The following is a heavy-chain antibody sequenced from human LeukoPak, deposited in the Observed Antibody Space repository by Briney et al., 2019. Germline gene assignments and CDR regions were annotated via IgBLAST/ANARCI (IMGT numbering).Heavy chain of an antibody. V-gene: IGHV1-2*02. D-gene: IGHD6-19*01. CDR1: GYTFTGFY. Sequence: ASVKVSCKASGYTFTGFYLHWVRQAPGQGLEWMGWINPNSGGTNFAQKFQRRVTMTGDTSISTAYMELSRLTSDDTAVYYCARGEGSGCYDYWGQGTKVTVSS. J-gene: IGHJ4*02. CDR3: ARGEGSGCYDY. CDR2: INPNSGGT.